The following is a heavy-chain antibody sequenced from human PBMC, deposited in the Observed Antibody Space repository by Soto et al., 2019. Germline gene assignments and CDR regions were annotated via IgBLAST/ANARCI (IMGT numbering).Heavy chain of an antibody. CDR3: ARGLASPMDV. CDR2: INSSVGKV. Sequence: QVQLVQSGAEVKKAGSSLKVSCRASGGTFTSFAISWVRLAPGQGLEWMGGINSSVGKVEYAQKWQGRVTLTAAESTSTAYMEVSSLRSEDTAVYYCARGLASPMDVWGQGTTVTVSS. V-gene: IGHV1-69*01. J-gene: IGHJ6*02. D-gene: IGHD6-6*01. CDR1: GGTFTSFA.